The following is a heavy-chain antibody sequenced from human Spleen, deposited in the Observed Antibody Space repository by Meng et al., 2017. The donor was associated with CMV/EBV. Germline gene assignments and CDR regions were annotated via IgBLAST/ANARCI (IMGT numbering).Heavy chain of an antibody. V-gene: IGHV3-49*04. CDR1: GFTFGDYG. CDR2: IRSKPYGGTT. Sequence: GESLKISCTASGFTFGDYGVSWVRQAPGKGLEWVGFIRSKPYGGTTEYAASVKGRFTISRDDSKSIAYLQMNSPKTEDTAVYYCTYDSSGYYSYYFDNWGQGPRSPSPQ. CDR3: TYDSSGYYSYYFDN. J-gene: IGHJ4*02. D-gene: IGHD3-22*01.